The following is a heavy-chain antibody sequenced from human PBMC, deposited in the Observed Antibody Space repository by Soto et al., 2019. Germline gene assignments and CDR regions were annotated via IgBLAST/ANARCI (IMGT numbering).Heavy chain of an antibody. J-gene: IGHJ4*02. D-gene: IGHD3-16*01. Sequence: GGSLRLSCAASGFTFSSYSMNWVRQAPGKGLEWVSYISSSSSYIYYADSVKGRFTISRDNAKNSLYLQMNSLRAEDTAVYYCARTLRLGDHPLLTGYYFDYWGQGTLVTVS. CDR3: ARTLRLGDHPLLTGYYFDY. CDR1: GFTFSSYS. CDR2: ISSSSSYI. V-gene: IGHV3-21*05.